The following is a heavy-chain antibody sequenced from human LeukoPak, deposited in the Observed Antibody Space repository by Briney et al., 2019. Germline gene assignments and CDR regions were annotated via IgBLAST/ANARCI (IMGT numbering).Heavy chain of an antibody. J-gene: IGHJ6*03. V-gene: IGHV4-61*02. Sequence: SETLSLTCTVSGGSISSGSYYWSWIRQPAGKGLEWIGRIYTSGSTNYNPSLKSRVTISVDTSKNQFSLKLSSVTAADTAVYYCARDGIVGANYYYYYMDVWGKGTTVTVSS. CDR1: GGSISSGSYY. CDR3: ARDGIVGANYYYYYMDV. CDR2: IYTSGST. D-gene: IGHD1-26*01.